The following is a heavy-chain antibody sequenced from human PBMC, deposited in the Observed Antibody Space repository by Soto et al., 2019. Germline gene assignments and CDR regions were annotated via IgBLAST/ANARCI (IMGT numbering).Heavy chain of an antibody. CDR3: ARDEDDVVVPAATVRSFDY. J-gene: IGHJ4*02. CDR1: GFTFSSYS. D-gene: IGHD2-2*01. V-gene: IGHV3-48*02. Sequence: PGGSLRLSCAASGFTFSSYSMNWVRQAPGKGLEWVSYISSSSSTIYYADSVKGRFTISRDNAKNSLYLQMNSLRDEDTAVYYCARDEDDVVVPAATVRSFDYWGQGTLVTVSS. CDR2: ISSSSSTI.